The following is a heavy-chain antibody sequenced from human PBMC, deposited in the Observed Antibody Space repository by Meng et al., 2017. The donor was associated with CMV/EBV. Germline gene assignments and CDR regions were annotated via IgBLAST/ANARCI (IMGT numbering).Heavy chain of an antibody. D-gene: IGHD2-15*01. CDR2: ISYDGINK. V-gene: IGHV3-30-3*01. Sequence: TFSPYAMHCVRQTPGKGLEWVALISYDGINKYYADSVTGRFTISRDDSKNTLYMQMNSLKTEDTAVYYCARAKHLGYCSAGSCYSMGYWGQGSLVTVSS. CDR1: TFSPYA. J-gene: IGHJ4*02. CDR3: ARAKHLGYCSAGSCYSMGY.